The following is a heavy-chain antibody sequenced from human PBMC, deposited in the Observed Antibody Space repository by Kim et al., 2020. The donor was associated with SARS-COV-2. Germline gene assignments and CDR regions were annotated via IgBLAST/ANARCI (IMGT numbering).Heavy chain of an antibody. V-gene: IGHV3-23*01. J-gene: IGHJ4*02. CDR1: GFTFSSYA. Sequence: GGSLRLSCAASGFTFSSYAMSWVRQAPGKGLEWVSAISGSGGSTYYADSVKGRFTISRDNSKNTLYLQMNSLRAEDTAVYYCAKGVVLMVYARTPAFDYWGQGTLVTVSS. D-gene: IGHD2-8*01. CDR3: AKGVVLMVYARTPAFDY. CDR2: ISGSGGST.